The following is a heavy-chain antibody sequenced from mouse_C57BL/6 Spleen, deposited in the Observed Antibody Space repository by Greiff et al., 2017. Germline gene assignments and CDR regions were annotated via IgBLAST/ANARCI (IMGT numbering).Heavy chain of an antibody. Sequence: QVQLQQSGAELMKPGASVKLSCKATGYTFPGYWIEWVKQRPGHGLEWIGEILPGSGSTNSNEKFKGKATFTADTSSNTTYMQLSSLTTEDSAIYDWARSGTSRYFDVWGTGTTVTVSS. CDR2: ILPGSGST. CDR3: ARSGTSRYFDV. V-gene: IGHV1-9*01. CDR1: GYTFPGYW. D-gene: IGHD4-1*01. J-gene: IGHJ1*03.